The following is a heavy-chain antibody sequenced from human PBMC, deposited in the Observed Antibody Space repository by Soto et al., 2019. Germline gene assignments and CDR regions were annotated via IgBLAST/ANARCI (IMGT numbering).Heavy chain of an antibody. CDR1: GYTFTSYW. D-gene: IGHD3-3*01. V-gene: IGHV5-10-1*01. Sequence: KVSCQASGYTFTSYWISWVRQMPGKGLEWMGRIDPSDPYTNYSPSFQCHVTISADKSISTAYLQWRSLKASDTAMYYWARLNHARYWDYDFWSGYYSHYDYYRMDVRGQGTTVTVSS. CDR2: IDPSDPYT. J-gene: IGHJ6*02. CDR3: ARLNHARYWDYDFWSGYYSHYDYYRMDV.